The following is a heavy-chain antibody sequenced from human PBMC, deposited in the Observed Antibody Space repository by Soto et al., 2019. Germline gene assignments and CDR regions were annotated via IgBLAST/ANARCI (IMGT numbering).Heavy chain of an antibody. J-gene: IGHJ4*02. V-gene: IGHV1-18*01. CDR2: ISAHNGNT. Sequence: QVHLVQSGAEVKKPGASVKVSCKGSGYTFTTYGITWVRQAPGQGLEWLGWISAHNGNTNYAHKLQGRVTVTRDTSTSTAYMELRRLRSDDTAVYYCARGRDGDYWGQGALVTVSS. CDR1: GYTFTTYG. D-gene: IGHD6-6*01. CDR3: ARGRDGDY.